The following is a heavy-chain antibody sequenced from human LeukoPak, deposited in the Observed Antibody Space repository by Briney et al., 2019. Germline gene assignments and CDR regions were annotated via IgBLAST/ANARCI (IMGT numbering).Heavy chain of an antibody. CDR1: GFTSSSYW. J-gene: IGHJ4*02. V-gene: IGHV3-7*04. CDR2: IKQDGSEE. Sequence: PGGSLRLSCAASGFTSSSYWMTWVRQAPGKGLEWVANIKQDGSEEYYEDSVKGRFTISRDNAKNSLYLEMNSLRAEDTAVYYCARDRSDYYDDSGYKPLDYWGQGTLVTVSS. D-gene: IGHD3-22*01. CDR3: ARDRSDYYDDSGYKPLDY.